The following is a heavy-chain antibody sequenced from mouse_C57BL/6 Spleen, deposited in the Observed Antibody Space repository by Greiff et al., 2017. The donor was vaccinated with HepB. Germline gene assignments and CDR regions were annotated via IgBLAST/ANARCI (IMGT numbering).Heavy chain of an antibody. CDR3: ARWDDGLHYFDY. V-gene: IGHV1-18*01. Sequence: EVQLQQSGPELVKPGASVKIPCKASGYTFTDYNMDWVKQSHGKSLEWIGDINPNNGGTIYNQKFKGKATLTVDKASSTAYMELRSLTSEDTAVYYCARWDDGLHYFDYWGQGTTLTVSS. CDR2: INPNNGGT. J-gene: IGHJ2*01. D-gene: IGHD4-1*01. CDR1: GYTFTDYN.